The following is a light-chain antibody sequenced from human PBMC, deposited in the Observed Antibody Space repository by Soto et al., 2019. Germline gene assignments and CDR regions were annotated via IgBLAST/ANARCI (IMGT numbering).Light chain of an antibody. V-gene: IGKV1-5*03. CDR1: QSIGTW. J-gene: IGKJ4*01. Sequence: DIQVTQSPSTLSASVGDRVTITCRASQSIGTWLAWYQQKPGKAPNLLIYKASSLESGVPSGFSGSGSGTEFTLTISSLQPDDFATYYCQQYNSYSFTFGGGTKVEIK. CDR3: QQYNSYSFT. CDR2: KAS.